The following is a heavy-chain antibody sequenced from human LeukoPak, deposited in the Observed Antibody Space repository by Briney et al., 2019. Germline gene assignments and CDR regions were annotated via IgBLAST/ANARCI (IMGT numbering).Heavy chain of an antibody. CDR3: ARGRRGIVGATTWRY. D-gene: IGHD1-26*01. CDR1: GGSFSGYY. CDR2: INHSVST. Sequence: SETLSLTCAVYGGSFSGYYWSWIRQPPGKGLEWIGEINHSVSTNYNPSLKSRVTISVDTSKNQFSLKLSSVTAADTAVYYCARGRRGIVGATTWRYWGQGTLVTVSS. V-gene: IGHV4-34*01. J-gene: IGHJ4*02.